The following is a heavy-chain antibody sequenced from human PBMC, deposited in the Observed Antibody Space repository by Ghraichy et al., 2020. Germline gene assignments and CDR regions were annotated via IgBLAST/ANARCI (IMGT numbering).Heavy chain of an antibody. Sequence: SETLSLTCAVYGGYFSGNYWSWIRQPPGKGLEWIGEIDHSGSTNYNPSLKSRVAISLDTSKNQFSLKLNSVTAADTAVYYCARAPLLYGGNTNFDYWGQGTLVTVSS. CDR3: ARAPLLYGGNTNFDY. CDR2: IDHSGST. V-gene: IGHV4-34*01. J-gene: IGHJ4*02. CDR1: GGYFSGNY. D-gene: IGHD4-23*01.